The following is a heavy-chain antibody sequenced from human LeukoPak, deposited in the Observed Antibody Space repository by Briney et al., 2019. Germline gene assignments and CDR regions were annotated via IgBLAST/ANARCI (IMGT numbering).Heavy chain of an antibody. CDR2: IRYDGSNR. J-gene: IGHJ4*02. D-gene: IGHD4-17*01. CDR1: GFTFSSYG. V-gene: IGHV3-30*02. CDR3: ARGWDGDYAGYFDY. Sequence: GGSLRLSCAASGFTFSSYGMHWVRQAPGKGLEWVAFIRYDGSNRYYADSVKGRFTISRDNAKNSLYLQMNSLSADDTALYYCARGWDGDYAGYFDYWGQGTLVTVSS.